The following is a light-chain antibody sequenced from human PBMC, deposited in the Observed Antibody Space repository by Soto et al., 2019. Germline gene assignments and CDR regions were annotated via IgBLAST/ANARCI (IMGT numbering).Light chain of an antibody. J-gene: IGLJ1*01. CDR2: EVS. V-gene: IGLV2-8*01. CDR3: SSHAGNNNYV. Sequence: QSALTQPPSASGSVGQSVTSSCTGTSSDVGAYNYVSWYQQHPGKAPKLMIYEVSKRPSGVPDRFSGSKSGYTASLTVSGLQAEDEADYYCSSHAGNNNYVFGTGTKVTVL. CDR1: SSDVGAYNY.